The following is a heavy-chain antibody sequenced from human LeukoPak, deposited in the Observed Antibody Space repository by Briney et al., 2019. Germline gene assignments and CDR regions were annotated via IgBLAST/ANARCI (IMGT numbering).Heavy chain of an antibody. CDR1: GYSFTSYW. V-gene: IGHV5-51*01. J-gene: IGHJ4*02. Sequence: PGESLKISCKGSGYSFTSYWIGWVRQMPGKGLEWMGIIYPGDSDTRYSPSFQGQVTVSADKSISTAYLQWSSLKASDTAMYYCARRASVRGVIITYYFDYWGQGTLVTVSS. CDR2: IYPGDSDT. CDR3: ARRASVRGVIITYYFDY. D-gene: IGHD3-10*01.